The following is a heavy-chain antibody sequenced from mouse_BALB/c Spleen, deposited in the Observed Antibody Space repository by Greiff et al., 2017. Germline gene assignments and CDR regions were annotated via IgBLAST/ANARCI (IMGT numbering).Heavy chain of an antibody. D-gene: IGHD2-1*01. V-gene: IGHV5-4*02. J-gene: IGHJ3*01. CDR2: ISDGGSYT. CDR3: ARAVYGNSLFAY. Sequence: EVQGVESGGGLVKPGGSLKLSCAASGFTFSDYYMYWVRQTPEKRLEWVATISDGGSYTYYPDSVKGRFTISRDNAKNNLYLQMSSLKSEDTAMYYCARAVYGNSLFAYWGQGTLVTVSA. CDR1: GFTFSDYY.